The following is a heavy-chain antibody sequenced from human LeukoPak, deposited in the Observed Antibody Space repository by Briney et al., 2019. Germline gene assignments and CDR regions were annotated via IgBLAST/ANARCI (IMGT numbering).Heavy chain of an antibody. CDR1: GFTFGDYT. D-gene: IGHD5/OR15-5a*01. Sequence: PGGSLRLSCTASGFTFGDYTMNWVRQAPGKGLEWVGFIRSKAYGGTTEYAASVKGRFTISRDDSKSIAYLQMNSLKTEDTAVYYCTRVYLGIQYYFDYWGQGTLVTVSS. CDR3: TRVYLGIQYYFDY. CDR2: IRSKAYGGTT. J-gene: IGHJ4*02. V-gene: IGHV3-49*04.